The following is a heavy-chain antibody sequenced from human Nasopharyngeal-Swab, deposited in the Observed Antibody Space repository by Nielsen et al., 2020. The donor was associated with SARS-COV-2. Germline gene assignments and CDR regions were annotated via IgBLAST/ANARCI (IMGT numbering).Heavy chain of an antibody. CDR1: GFTFSSYA. Sequence: GGSLRLSCAASGFTFSSYAMHWVRQAPGKGLEWVAVIWYDGSNKYYADSVKGRFTISRDNSKNTLYLQMNNLRAEDTAVYYCARGYCSSGSCYAKHYGMDVWGQGTTVTVSS. V-gene: IGHV3-33*08. D-gene: IGHD2-15*01. J-gene: IGHJ6*02. CDR2: IWYDGSNK. CDR3: ARGYCSSGSCYAKHYGMDV.